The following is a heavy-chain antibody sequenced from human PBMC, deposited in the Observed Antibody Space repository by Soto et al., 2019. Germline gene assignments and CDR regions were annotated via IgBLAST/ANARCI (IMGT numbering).Heavy chain of an antibody. J-gene: IGHJ4*02. V-gene: IGHV2-70*04. Sequence: SGPTLVNPTPTLTLTCTFSGFSLSSSAMRVSWIRQPPGKALEWLARIDGDDDKFYSTSLKTRLTISKDTSKNQVVLTMTNMDPVDTATYYCARIRNGDYCFDFWGQGTLVTVSS. D-gene: IGHD4-17*01. CDR2: IDGDDDK. CDR1: GFSLSSSAMR. CDR3: ARIRNGDYCFDF.